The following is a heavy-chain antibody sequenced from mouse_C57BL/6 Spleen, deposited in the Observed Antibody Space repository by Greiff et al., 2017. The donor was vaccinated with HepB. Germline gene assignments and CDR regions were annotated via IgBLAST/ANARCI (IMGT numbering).Heavy chain of an antibody. J-gene: IGHJ4*01. Sequence: VQLVESGPGLVAPSQSLSITCTVSGFSLTSYAISWVRQPPGKGLEWLGVIWTGGGTNYNSALKSRLSISKDNSKSQVFLKMNSLQTDDTARYYCASYDYDGFYYAMDYWGQGTSVTVSS. D-gene: IGHD2-4*01. CDR3: ASYDYDGFYYAMDY. V-gene: IGHV2-9-1*01. CDR2: IWTGGGT. CDR1: GFSLTSYA.